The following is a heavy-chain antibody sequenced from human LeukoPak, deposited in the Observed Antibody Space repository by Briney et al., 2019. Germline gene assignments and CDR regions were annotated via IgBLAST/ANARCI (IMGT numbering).Heavy chain of an antibody. V-gene: IGHV3-48*03. CDR3: AKDPTHFRVWDDYDNTRLNY. Sequence: GGSLRLSCAASGFTFSSYEMNWVRQAPGKGLEWVSYISSSGSTVYYADSVKGRFTISRDNSKNTVYLQMNSLRAEDTAVYYCAKDPTHFRVWDDYDNTRLNYWGQGTLVTVSS. D-gene: IGHD3-22*01. CDR1: GFTFSSYE. J-gene: IGHJ4*02. CDR2: ISSSGSTV.